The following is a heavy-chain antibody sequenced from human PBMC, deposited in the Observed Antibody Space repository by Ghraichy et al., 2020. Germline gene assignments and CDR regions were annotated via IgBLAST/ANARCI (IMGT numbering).Heavy chain of an antibody. V-gene: IGHV3-15*07. Sequence: GGSLRLSCAASGFTFKSAWMNWVRQAPGRGLEWVGRIKTKGTPGYAAPVRGRFIISRDDSKNTLYLQMNSLKIEDIAIYYCTTGYSATSHDGYWGQGTLVTVSS. CDR2: IKTKGTP. D-gene: IGHD5-12*01. CDR1: GFTFKSAW. J-gene: IGHJ4*02. CDR3: TTGYSATSHDGY.